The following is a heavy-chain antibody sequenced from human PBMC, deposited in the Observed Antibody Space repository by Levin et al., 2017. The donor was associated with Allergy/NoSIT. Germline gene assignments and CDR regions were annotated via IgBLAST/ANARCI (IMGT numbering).Heavy chain of an antibody. V-gene: IGHV1-8*01. Sequence: GGSLRLSCKASGYSFTSYDINWVRQATGQGLEWMGWMNPNSGNTGYAQKFQGRVTMTRNTSISTAYLELSSLRSEDTAVYYCAREPGRGDHWGQGTQVTVSS. CDR3: AREPGRGDH. J-gene: IGHJ4*02. CDR2: MNPNSGNT. CDR1: GYSFTSYD.